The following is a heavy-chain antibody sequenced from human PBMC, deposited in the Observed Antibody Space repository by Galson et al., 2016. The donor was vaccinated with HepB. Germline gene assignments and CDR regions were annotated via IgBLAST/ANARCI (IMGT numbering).Heavy chain of an antibody. V-gene: IGHV4-28*01. CDR1: GCSLSENYW. Sequence: ETLSLTCAVSGCSLSENYWWGWIRQPPGRGLEWIGYIHHSGGTFYTPSHKSRVTMAVDTSKNQFSLKLSSVSAVDTAMYYCARRSTYGDYDYWGHGILVTV. J-gene: IGHJ4*01. CDR2: IHHSGGT. D-gene: IGHD4-17*01. CDR3: ARRSTYGDYDY.